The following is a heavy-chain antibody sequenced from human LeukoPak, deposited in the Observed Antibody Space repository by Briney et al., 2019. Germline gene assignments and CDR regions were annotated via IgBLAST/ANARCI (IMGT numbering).Heavy chain of an antibody. CDR1: GVTFSSYW. V-gene: IGHV3-7*01. D-gene: IGHD6-19*01. J-gene: IGHJ5*02. CDR3: ARAVAENWFDP. Sequence: GGSLRLSCAASGVTFSSYWMSWVRQAPGKGLEWMANIKQGGSDKYYVDSVKGRFTHSRDNAKTSVYLQMNGLRAEDTALYYCARAVAENWFDPWGQGTLVTVSS. CDR2: IKQGGSDK.